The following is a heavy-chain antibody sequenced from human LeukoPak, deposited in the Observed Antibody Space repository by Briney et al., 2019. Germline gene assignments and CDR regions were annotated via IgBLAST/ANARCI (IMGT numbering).Heavy chain of an antibody. CDR2: IYYSGST. Sequence: SETLSLTCTVSGGSISSYYWSWIRQPPGKGLEWIGYIYYSGSTNYNPSLKSRVTISVDTSKNQFSLKLSSVTAADTAVYYCARADYYGSGSYDYWGQGTLVTVSS. CDR3: ARADYYGSGSYDY. D-gene: IGHD3-10*01. J-gene: IGHJ4*02. V-gene: IGHV4-59*12. CDR1: GGSISSYY.